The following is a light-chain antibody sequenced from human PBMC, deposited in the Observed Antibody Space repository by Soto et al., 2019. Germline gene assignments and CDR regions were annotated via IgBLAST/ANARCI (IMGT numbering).Light chain of an antibody. Sequence: EIVLTQSPGTLSLSPGEGATLSCRASQSVSNNYLAWYQQKPGQAPRLVISGASSRATAIPDRFSGSGSGTDFTLTISRLEPEDFAVYYCQQYVSSGTFGQGTKVDIK. CDR2: GAS. CDR1: QSVSNNY. V-gene: IGKV3-20*01. CDR3: QQYVSSGT. J-gene: IGKJ1*01.